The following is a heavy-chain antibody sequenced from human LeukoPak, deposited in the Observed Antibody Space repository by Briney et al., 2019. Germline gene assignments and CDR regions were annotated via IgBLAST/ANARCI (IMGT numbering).Heavy chain of an antibody. CDR2: INPDGNKK. CDR1: GLTFSSSW. CDR3: ARDFPYIVIVPAAPDY. V-gene: IGHV3-7*01. J-gene: IGHJ4*02. Sequence: PGGSLRLSCAVSGLTFSSSWMDWVRQAPGKGLEWVASINPDGNKKYSADSVKGRFTISRDNAENSLYLQMNSLRVEDTAFYYCARDFPYIVIVPAAPDYWGQGTLVTVSS. D-gene: IGHD2-2*01.